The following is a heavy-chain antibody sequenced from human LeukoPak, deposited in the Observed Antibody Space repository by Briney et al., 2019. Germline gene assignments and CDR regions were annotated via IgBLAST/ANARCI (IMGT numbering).Heavy chain of an antibody. D-gene: IGHD5-24*01. CDR1: GFTFSGFS. J-gene: IGHJ4*02. V-gene: IGHV3-73*01. CDR2: IRNKANNYAT. Sequence: GGSLRLSCAASGFTFSGFSLHWVRQASGEGLEWVGRIRNKANNYATTYAASVRGRFTISRDDSKNTAYLQMNSLKTEDTALYYCATSSNAYNDHWGQGTLVTVSS. CDR3: ATSSNAYNDH.